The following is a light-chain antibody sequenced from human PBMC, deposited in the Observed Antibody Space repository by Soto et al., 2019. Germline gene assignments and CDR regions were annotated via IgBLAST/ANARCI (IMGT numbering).Light chain of an antibody. CDR2: GDN. Sequence: NFMLTQPHSVSESPGKTVTISCTRSSGSIASNYVQWYQQRPGSAPTTVIYGDNQRPSGVPDRFSGSIDSSSNSASLTISGLKTEDEADYYCQSYDSSIYVVFGGGTKVTVL. CDR1: SGSIASNY. V-gene: IGLV6-57*04. J-gene: IGLJ2*01. CDR3: QSYDSSIYVV.